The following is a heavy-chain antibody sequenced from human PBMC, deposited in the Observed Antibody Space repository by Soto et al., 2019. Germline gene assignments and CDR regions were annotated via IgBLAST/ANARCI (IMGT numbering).Heavy chain of an antibody. D-gene: IGHD1-7*01. J-gene: IGHJ4*02. Sequence: EVPLAESGGGMVQPGGSLRLSCVASGFTFSSYDMHWVRQARGKGLEYVSSISSNGGTTYYGNSVKGRFTISRDNSKNTLYLQMGSLRAEDMAVYYCVRRVSGNYDYWGQGTLVTVSS. CDR2: ISSNGGTT. V-gene: IGHV3-64*01. CDR3: VRRVSGNYDY. CDR1: GFTFSSYD.